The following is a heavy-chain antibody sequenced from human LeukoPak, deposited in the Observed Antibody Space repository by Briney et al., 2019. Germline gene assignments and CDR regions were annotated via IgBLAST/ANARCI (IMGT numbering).Heavy chain of an antibody. D-gene: IGHD5-12*01. CDR2: ISSSSSYI. CDR1: GFTFSSYS. Sequence: GGSLRLSCAASGFTFSSYSMNWVRQAPGKGLEWVSSISSSSSYIYYADSVKGRFTISRDNAKNSLYLQMNSLRAEDTAVYYCARARYIVAPIPDYGMDVWGQGTTVTVSS. CDR3: ARARYIVAPIPDYGMDV. J-gene: IGHJ6*02. V-gene: IGHV3-21*01.